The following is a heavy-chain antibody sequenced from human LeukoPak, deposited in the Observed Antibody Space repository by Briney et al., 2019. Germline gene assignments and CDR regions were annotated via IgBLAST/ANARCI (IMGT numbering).Heavy chain of an antibody. CDR2: INSDGSIT. CDR1: GFTFTTYW. CDR3: ARDAVDTANAV. J-gene: IGHJ6*02. V-gene: IGHV3-74*01. D-gene: IGHD5-18*01. Sequence: GGSLRLSCAASGFTFTTYWMHWVRQAPGKGLVWVSHINSDGSITSYADSVKGRFTISRDNAKNTLYLKMNSLRAEDTAVYYCARDAVDTANAVWGQGTTVTVSS.